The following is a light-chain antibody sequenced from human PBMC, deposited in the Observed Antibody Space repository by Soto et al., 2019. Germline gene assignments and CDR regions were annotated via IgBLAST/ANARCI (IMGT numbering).Light chain of an antibody. Sequence: QSVLTQPSSVSGTPGQRVSISCSGSNFNVGSNTVNWYQQLPGAAPKLLIYTDNQRPSRVPDRFSGSKSGTSASLAISGLLSEDEADYYCCSYADTYTFVVFGGGTKLTVL. CDR2: TDN. J-gene: IGLJ2*01. V-gene: IGLV1-44*01. CDR1: NFNVGSNT. CDR3: CSYADTYTFVV.